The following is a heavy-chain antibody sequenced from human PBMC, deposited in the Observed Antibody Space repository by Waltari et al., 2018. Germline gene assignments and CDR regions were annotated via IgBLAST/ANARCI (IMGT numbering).Heavy chain of an antibody. D-gene: IGHD3-22*01. Sequence: QVQLQESGPGLVKPSETLSLTCTVSGGSIPSSYWSWIRQPPGKGLEWIGYIYYSGSTNYNPSLKSRVTISVDTSKNQFSLKLSSVTAADTAVYYCARGITMIDWGQGTLVTVSS. CDR2: IYYSGST. CDR1: GGSIPSSY. V-gene: IGHV4-59*01. J-gene: IGHJ4*02. CDR3: ARGITMID.